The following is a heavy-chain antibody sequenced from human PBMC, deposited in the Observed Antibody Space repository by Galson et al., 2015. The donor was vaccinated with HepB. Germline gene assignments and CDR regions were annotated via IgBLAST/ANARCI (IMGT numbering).Heavy chain of an antibody. J-gene: IGHJ4*02. CDR2: IYRSDTT. CDR1: GLTVSTNY. Sequence: SLRLSCAVSGLTVSTNYMSWVRQAPGKGLEWVSVIYRSDTTYYADSVKGRFTITRDSSKNTLYLQMDSLTADDTAVYYCVRGSGTYYAGYFDYWGQGTLVTVST. CDR3: VRGSGTYYAGYFDY. V-gene: IGHV3-53*01. D-gene: IGHD1-26*01.